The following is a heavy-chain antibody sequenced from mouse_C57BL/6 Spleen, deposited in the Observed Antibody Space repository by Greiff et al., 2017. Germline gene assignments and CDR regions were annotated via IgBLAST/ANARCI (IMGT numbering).Heavy chain of an antibody. D-gene: IGHD2-3*01. CDR2: IDPETGGT. J-gene: IGHJ3*01. V-gene: IGHV1-15*01. Sequence: VQLQQSGAELVRPGASVTLSCKASGYTFTDYEMHWVKQTPVHGLEWIGAIDPETGGTAYNQKFKGKAILTADKSSSTAYMELRSLASEDSAVYYCTRGDGAYWGQGTLVTASA. CDR3: TRGDGAY. CDR1: GYTFTDYE.